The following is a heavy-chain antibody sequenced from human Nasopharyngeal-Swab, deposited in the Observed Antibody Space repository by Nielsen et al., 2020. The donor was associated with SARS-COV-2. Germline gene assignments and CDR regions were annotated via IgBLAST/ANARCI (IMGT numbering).Heavy chain of an antibody. CDR3: AKTMVRGDFYLLLDV. V-gene: IGHV3-9*01. J-gene: IGHJ6*04. D-gene: IGHD3-10*01. CDR2: ISWKSGNM. Sequence: SLKISCVASGFSFDDYTMHWVRQAPGKGLEWVSGISWKSGNMGYADSVKGRFTISRDNAKNSVYLQMNSLRPEDTALYYCAKTMVRGDFYLLLDVWGKGATVTVSS. CDR1: GFSFDDYT.